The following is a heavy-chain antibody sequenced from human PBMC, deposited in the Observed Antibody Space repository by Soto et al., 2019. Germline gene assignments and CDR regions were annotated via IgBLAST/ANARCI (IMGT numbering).Heavy chain of an antibody. Sequence: EVQLVESGGGLVQPGGSLRLSCAASGFTVSSNYMSWVRQAPGKGLEWVSVIYSGGTTYYADSVKGRFTISRDNSKNTLYLQMNSLRAEDTAVYYCARRYCSSTSCNIYENGMDVWGQGTTVTVSS. CDR3: ARRYCSSTSCNIYENGMDV. CDR1: GFTVSSNY. D-gene: IGHD2-2*02. V-gene: IGHV3-53*04. J-gene: IGHJ6*02. CDR2: IYSGGTT.